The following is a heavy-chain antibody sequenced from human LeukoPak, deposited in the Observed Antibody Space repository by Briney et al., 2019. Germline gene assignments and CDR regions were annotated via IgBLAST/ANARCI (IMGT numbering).Heavy chain of an antibody. CDR2: ISYDGSDK. CDR1: GFNFGIYG. D-gene: IGHD1-26*01. V-gene: IGHV3-30*18. Sequence: GGSLRLSCTASGFNFGIYGMHWVRQAPGKGLEWVAVISYDGSDKYYADSVKGRFTISRDNSKNTLYLQMNSLRAEDTAVYYCAKDLLRRPQIDYWGQGTLVTVSS. CDR3: AKDLLRRPQIDY. J-gene: IGHJ4*02.